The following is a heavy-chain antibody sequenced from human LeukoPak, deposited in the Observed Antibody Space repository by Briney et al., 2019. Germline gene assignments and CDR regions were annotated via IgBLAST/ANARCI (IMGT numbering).Heavy chain of an antibody. D-gene: IGHD3-10*01. CDR2: LYPGDSDT. CDR1: GYSFTSYW. CDR3: ARHRYYYGSGSYYPFDY. J-gene: IGHJ4*02. V-gene: IGHV5-51*01. Sequence: GESLKISCKSSGYSFTSYWIAWVRQMPGKGLEWMGILYPGDSDTRYSPSFQGQVTISADRSITTAYLQWSSLKASDTAMYYCARHRYYYGSGSYYPFDYWGQGALVTVSS.